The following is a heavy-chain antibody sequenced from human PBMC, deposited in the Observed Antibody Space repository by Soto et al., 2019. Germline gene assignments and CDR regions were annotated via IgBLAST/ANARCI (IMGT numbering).Heavy chain of an antibody. Sequence: SVKVSCKSYGGTFSSYIFSWVRQAPGQGLEWMGGIIPFYGTPKYALKFQGSVTITADTSTSTVYMELSSLRSEDAAVYYCARLFGRGYTFGASDHWAQGTLVTVYS. CDR2: IIPFYGTP. J-gene: IGHJ4*02. CDR1: GGTFSSYI. CDR3: ARLFGRGYTFGASDH. D-gene: IGHD5-18*01. V-gene: IGHV1-69*06.